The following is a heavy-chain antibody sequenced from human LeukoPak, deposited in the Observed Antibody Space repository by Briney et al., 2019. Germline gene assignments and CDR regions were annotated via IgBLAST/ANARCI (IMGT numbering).Heavy chain of an antibody. CDR3: ARGDYDSSGYYSNFDY. V-gene: IGHV1-46*01. CDR1: GYTFTSYY. D-gene: IGHD3-22*01. Sequence: ASVKVSCKASGYTFTSYYMHWVRQAPGQGLEWMGIINPSGGSTSYAQKFQGRVTMTRDTSTSTVYMELSSLRSGDTAVYYCARGDYDSSGYYSNFDYWGQGTLATVSS. CDR2: INPSGGST. J-gene: IGHJ4*02.